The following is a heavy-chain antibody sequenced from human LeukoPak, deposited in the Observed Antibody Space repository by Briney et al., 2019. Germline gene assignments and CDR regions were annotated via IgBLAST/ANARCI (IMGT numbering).Heavy chain of an antibody. CDR3: ARDTVGSSSTFDY. D-gene: IGHD6-13*01. CDR1: GGSISSSY. Sequence: KPSETLSPTCTVSGGSISSSYWSWIRQPPGKGLDWVGYIHYSGNTNSNPSLKSRVTMSVDTSNNQFSLKLTSVTAADTAVYYCARDTVGSSSTFDYWGQGTLVTVSS. CDR2: IHYSGNT. J-gene: IGHJ4*02. V-gene: IGHV4-59*01.